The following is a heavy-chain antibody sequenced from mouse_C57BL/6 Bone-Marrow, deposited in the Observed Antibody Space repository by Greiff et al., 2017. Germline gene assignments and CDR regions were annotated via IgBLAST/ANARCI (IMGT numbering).Heavy chain of an antibody. CDR2: IYPGGGYT. CDR1: GYTFTNYW. CDR3: ARWGLRRGSWFAY. D-gene: IGHD2-2*01. J-gene: IGHJ3*01. Sequence: VQRVESGAELVRPGTSVKMSCKASGYTFTNYWIGWAKQRPGHGLEWIGDIYPGGGYTNYNEKFKGKATLTADKSSSTAYMQFSSLTSEDSAIYYCARWGLRRGSWFAYWGQGTLVTVSA. V-gene: IGHV1-63*01.